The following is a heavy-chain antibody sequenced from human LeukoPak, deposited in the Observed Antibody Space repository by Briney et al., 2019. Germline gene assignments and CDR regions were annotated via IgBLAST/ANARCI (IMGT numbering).Heavy chain of an antibody. V-gene: IGHV1-8*01. D-gene: IGHD6-13*01. Sequence: ASVKVSCKASGYTFTSYDINWVRQATGQGLEWMGWMNPNSGNTGYAQKFQGRVTMARNTSISTAYMELSSLRSEDTAVYYCARGGYRSSSRKIDYWGQGTLVTVSS. CDR1: GYTFTSYD. CDR2: MNPNSGNT. J-gene: IGHJ4*02. CDR3: ARGGYRSSSRKIDY.